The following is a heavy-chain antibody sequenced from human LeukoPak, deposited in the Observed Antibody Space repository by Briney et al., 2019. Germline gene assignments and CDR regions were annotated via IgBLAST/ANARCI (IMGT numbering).Heavy chain of an antibody. CDR2: IYYSGST. CDR1: GGSISSTTYY. V-gene: IGHV4-39*07. Sequence: SETLSLTCTVSGGSISSTTYYWGWIRQPPGKGLEWIGTIYYSGSTYYNPSLKSRITISVDTSKNQFSLQLNSVTPEDTAVYYCARDGGIVGAPFDIWGQGTMVTVSS. J-gene: IGHJ3*02. D-gene: IGHD1-26*01. CDR3: ARDGGIVGAPFDI.